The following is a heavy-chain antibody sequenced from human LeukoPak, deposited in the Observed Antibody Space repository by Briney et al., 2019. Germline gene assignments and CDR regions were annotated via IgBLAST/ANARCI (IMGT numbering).Heavy chain of an antibody. CDR1: GGSISSSSYY. CDR3: ARSITAAAGIFRVVGAFDY. V-gene: IGHV4-61*01. D-gene: IGHD6-13*01. CDR2: IYYSGST. Sequence: SETLSLTCTVSGGSISSSSYYWSWIRQPPGKGLEWIGYIYYSGSTNYNPSLKSRVTISVDTSKNQFSLKLSSVTAADTAVYYCARSITAAAGIFRVVGAFDYWGQGTLVTVSS. J-gene: IGHJ4*02.